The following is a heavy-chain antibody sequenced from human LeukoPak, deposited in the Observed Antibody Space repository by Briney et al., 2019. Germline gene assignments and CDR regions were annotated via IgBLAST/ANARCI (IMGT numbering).Heavy chain of an antibody. V-gene: IGHV3-23*01. CDR1: GFTFSSYA. J-gene: IGHJ4*02. CDR3: AKGGYSYGGRNFDY. Sequence: HPGGSLRLSCAASGFTFSSYAMSWVRQAPGKGLEWVSVISGSGGSTYYADSVKGRFTISRDNSKNTLYLQMNSLRAEDTAVYYCAKGGYSYGGRNFDYWGQGTLVTVSS. D-gene: IGHD5-18*01. CDR2: ISGSGGST.